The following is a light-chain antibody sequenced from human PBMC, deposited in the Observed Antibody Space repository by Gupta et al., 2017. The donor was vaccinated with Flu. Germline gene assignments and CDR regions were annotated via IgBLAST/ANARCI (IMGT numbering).Light chain of an antibody. J-gene: IGKJ4*02. CDR3: QQYVSSPRT. V-gene: IGKV3-20*01. Sequence: PGERATLSCRASRSVSSLYLAWYQQKVGQAPRLLIHGASNWATGIPDRFRGSGSGTEFTLTINRVEPEDFAMYDCQQYVSSPRTFGEGTTVEIK. CDR2: GAS. CDR1: RSVSSLY.